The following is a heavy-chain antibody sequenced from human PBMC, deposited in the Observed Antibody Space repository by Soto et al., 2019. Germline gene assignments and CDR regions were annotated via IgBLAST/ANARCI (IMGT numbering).Heavy chain of an antibody. Sequence: KTSETLSLTCTVSGDSLGSGGHYWSWIRQHPGKGLEWIGHIYDSVNTYYSPSLRSRVTISADMSKNQFSLNLRSVTAADTAVYYCARVDHRGYFAILTDYWGQGTLVTVSS. J-gene: IGHJ4*02. V-gene: IGHV4-31*03. CDR2: IYDSVNT. CDR1: GDSLGSGGHY. CDR3: ARVDHRGYFAILTDY. D-gene: IGHD3-9*01.